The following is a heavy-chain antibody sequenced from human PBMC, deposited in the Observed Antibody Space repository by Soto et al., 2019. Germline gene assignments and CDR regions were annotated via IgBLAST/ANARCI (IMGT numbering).Heavy chain of an antibody. D-gene: IGHD4-17*01. J-gene: IGHJ1*01. CDR2: IRTKAHGGTT. Sequence: GALSLSCRASGFTFGDSPMSWFRQAPGKGLEWVGFIRTKAHGGTTEYVASVNGRFTISRDDSTSIAYLQMNSLKTEDTAVYYCNQDYGGNRGSFHRWGQGTLVTVSS. CDR3: NQDYGGNRGSFHR. CDR1: GFTFGDSP. V-gene: IGHV3-49*03.